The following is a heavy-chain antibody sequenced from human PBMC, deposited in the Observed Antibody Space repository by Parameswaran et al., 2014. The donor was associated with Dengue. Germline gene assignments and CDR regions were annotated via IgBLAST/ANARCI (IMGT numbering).Heavy chain of an antibody. CDR3: AKDRLPFLEWLFAELEY. D-gene: IGHD3-3*01. Sequence: VRQAPGKGLEWVAVIWYDGSNKYYADSVKGRFTISRDNSKNTLYLQMNSVRAEDTAVYYCAKDRLPFLEWLFAELEYWAGGTLVTVSS. V-gene: IGHV3-33*06. J-gene: IGHJ4*02. CDR2: IWYDGSNK.